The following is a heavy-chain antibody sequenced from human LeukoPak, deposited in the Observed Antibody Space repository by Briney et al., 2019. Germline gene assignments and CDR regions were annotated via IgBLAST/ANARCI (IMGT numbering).Heavy chain of an antibody. CDR2: ISGSGGST. J-gene: IGHJ4*02. CDR3: AKDSILGSSGFDY. Sequence: GGSLRLSCTASGFTFSTYDMSWVRQAPGKGLEWVSAISGSGGSTYYADSVKGRFTISRDNSKNTLYLQMNSLRAEDTAVYYCAKDSILGSSGFDYWGQGTLVTVSS. V-gene: IGHV3-23*01. D-gene: IGHD6-19*01. CDR1: GFTFSTYD.